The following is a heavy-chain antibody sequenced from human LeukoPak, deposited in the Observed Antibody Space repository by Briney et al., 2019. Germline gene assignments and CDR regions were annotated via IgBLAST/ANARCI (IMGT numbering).Heavy chain of an antibody. D-gene: IGHD2-21*02. CDR3: ARYHCTSGDCNHLDK. J-gene: IGHJ4*02. CDR1: GGSISGYY. V-gene: IGHV4-59*01. Sequence: PSETPSLTCSVSGGSISGYYWSWIRQPPGRGLEWIGSMFYRGSTSFNPSLKSRVSFSLDTSKNQFSLKLSSVTAADTAVYHCARYHCTSGDCNHLDKWGRGTLVTVSS. CDR2: MFYRGST.